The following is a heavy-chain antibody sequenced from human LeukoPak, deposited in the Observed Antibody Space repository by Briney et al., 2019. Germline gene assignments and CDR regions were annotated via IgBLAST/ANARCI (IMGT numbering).Heavy chain of an antibody. V-gene: IGHV3-11*06. D-gene: IGHD3-22*01. CDR1: GFTFSAYY. CDR2: ISSSSSYT. Sequence: PGRSLRLSCAASGFTFSAYYMSWIRQAPGKGLEWVSYISSSSSYTEYADSVKGRFSISRDNARNSLYLQMNSLRAEDTAVYYCARAYDSSGYSTFDPWGQGTLVTVSS. CDR3: ARAYDSSGYSTFDP. J-gene: IGHJ5*02.